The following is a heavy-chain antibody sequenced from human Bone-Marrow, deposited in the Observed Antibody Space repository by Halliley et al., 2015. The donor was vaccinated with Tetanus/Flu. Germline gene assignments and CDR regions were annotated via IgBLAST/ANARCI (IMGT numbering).Heavy chain of an antibody. Sequence: QGVALIWYDGSKTYYEDSVKGRFTISRDDPKNTLFLDMSSLTVEDTGLYYCVTQPRGAWELTWGQGTLVTVSS. J-gene: IGHJ4*02. CDR2: IWYDGSKT. V-gene: IGHV3-33*03. CDR3: VTQPRGAWELT. D-gene: IGHD3-10*01.